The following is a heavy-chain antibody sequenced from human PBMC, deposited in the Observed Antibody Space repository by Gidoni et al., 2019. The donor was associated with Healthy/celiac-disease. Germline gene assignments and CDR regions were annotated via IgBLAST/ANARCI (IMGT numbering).Heavy chain of an antibody. CDR1: GGSISSYY. D-gene: IGHD6-13*01. Sequence: QVQLQESGPGLVKPSETLSLTCTVSGGSISSYYWSWIRQPPGKGLEWIGYIYYSGSTNYNPSLKSRVTISVDTSKNQFSLKLSSVTAADTAVYYCARARLLAAAGQGYFDYWGQGTLVTVSS. V-gene: IGHV4-59*01. J-gene: IGHJ4*02. CDR3: ARARLLAAAGQGYFDY. CDR2: IYYSGST.